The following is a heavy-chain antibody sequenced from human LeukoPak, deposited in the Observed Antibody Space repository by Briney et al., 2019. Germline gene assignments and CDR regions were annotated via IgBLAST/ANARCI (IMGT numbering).Heavy chain of an antibody. J-gene: IGHJ4*02. D-gene: IGHD2-2*01. CDR2: IYYSGSS. Sequence: SETLSLTCSVFGGSISGSSYYWGWIRQPPGKGLEWIGSIYYSGSSYYNPSLKSRVTISVGTSKNQFSLKLTSMTAADTAVYYCARRDCTSTTCYAGSYYFDYWGQGTLVTVSS. CDR1: GGSISGSSYY. CDR3: ARRDCTSTTCYAGSYYFDY. V-gene: IGHV4-39*01.